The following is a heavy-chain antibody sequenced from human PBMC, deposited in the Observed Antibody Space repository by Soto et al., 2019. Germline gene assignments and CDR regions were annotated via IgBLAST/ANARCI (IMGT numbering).Heavy chain of an antibody. V-gene: IGHV1-8*01. CDR1: VYTFTSYD. CDR2: MNPNSGNT. D-gene: IGHD6-13*01. Sequence: XSVKVSCKASVYTFTSYDINWVRQATGQGLEWMGWMNPNSGNTGYAQKFQGRVTMTRNTSISTAYMELSSLRSEETAVYYCARVPLWAAAGDETDYWGQGTLVTGSS. CDR3: ARVPLWAAAGDETDY. J-gene: IGHJ4*02.